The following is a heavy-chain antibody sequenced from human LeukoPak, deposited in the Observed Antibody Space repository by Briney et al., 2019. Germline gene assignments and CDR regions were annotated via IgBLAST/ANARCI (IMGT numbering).Heavy chain of an antibody. J-gene: IGHJ6*02. CDR1: GFTFSSYS. CDR2: VSGSGGNT. V-gene: IGHV3-23*01. CDR3: ARGYCSGGSCYYYYYYGMDV. Sequence: GGSLRLSCAASGFTFSSYSMNWVRQAPGKGLEWVSAVSGSGGNTYYADSVKGRFTISRDNSKNTLYLQMNSLRAEDTAVYYCARGYCSGGSCYYYYYYGMDVWGQGTTVTVSS. D-gene: IGHD2-15*01.